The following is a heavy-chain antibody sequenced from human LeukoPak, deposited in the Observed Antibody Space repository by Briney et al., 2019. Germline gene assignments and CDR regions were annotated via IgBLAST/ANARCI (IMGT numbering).Heavy chain of an antibody. D-gene: IGHD6-13*01. CDR3: ARVSGGYSSSWYAGNYYYYMDV. CDR1: GGSFSGYY. V-gene: IGHV4-34*01. Sequence: SETLSLTCAVYGGSFSGYYWSWIRQPPGKGLEWIGEINHSGSTNYNPSLKSRVTISVDTSKNQFSLKLSSVTAADTAVYYCARVSGGYSSSWYAGNYYYYMDVWGKGTTVTVSS. J-gene: IGHJ6*03. CDR2: INHSGST.